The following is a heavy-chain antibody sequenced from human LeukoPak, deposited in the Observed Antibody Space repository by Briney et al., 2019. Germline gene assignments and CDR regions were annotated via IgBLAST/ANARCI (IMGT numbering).Heavy chain of an antibody. CDR3: AHDPDTYYYDSSGSPDDY. J-gene: IGHJ4*02. CDR2: IRTDGSNS. D-gene: IGHD3-22*01. V-gene: IGHV3-30*02. CDR1: GFTFSSYG. Sequence: GGSMRLSCAASGFTFSSYGMHWVRQAPGKGMEWVAFIRTDGSNSYYADSVKGRFTISRDNSKNTLYLQMNSLRAEDTAVYFCAHDPDTYYYDSSGSPDDYLGQGTLGTVSS.